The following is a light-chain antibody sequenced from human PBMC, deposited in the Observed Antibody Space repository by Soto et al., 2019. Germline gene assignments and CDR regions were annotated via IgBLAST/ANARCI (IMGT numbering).Light chain of an antibody. CDR1: QTVSSNY. Sequence: EIVLTQSPGTVSLSPGETATLSCRASQTVSSNYLAWYQQKPGQAPRLLIYGTTSRATGVPDRFSGGGSGRAFTLTMSGQEPEDFALDNWRQYGSSPPTFGGGTKVEIK. V-gene: IGKV3-20*01. CDR3: RQYGSSPPT. J-gene: IGKJ4*01. CDR2: GTT.